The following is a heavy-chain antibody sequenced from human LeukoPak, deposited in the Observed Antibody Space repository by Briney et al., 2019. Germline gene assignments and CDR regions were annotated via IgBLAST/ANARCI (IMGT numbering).Heavy chain of an antibody. CDR2: ISAYNGNT. V-gene: IGHV1-18*01. CDR3: ARDGSSSWTQYYYYYYYMDV. CDR1: GYTFTSYG. D-gene: IGHD6-13*01. J-gene: IGHJ6*03. Sequence: ASVKVSCKASGYTFTSYGISWVRQAPGQGLEWMGWISAYNGNTNYAQKLQGRVTMTTDTSTSTAYMELRSLRSDDTAVYYCARDGSSSWTQYYYYYYYMDVWGKGTTVTISS.